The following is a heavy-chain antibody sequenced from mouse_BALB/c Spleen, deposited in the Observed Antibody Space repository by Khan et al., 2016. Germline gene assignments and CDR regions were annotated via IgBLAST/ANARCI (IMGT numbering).Heavy chain of an antibody. D-gene: IGHD2-2*01. CDR1: GYSITSDYA. CDR2: ISYSGST. V-gene: IGHV3-2*02. J-gene: IGHJ3*01. Sequence: QLEESGPGLVKPSQSLSLTCTVTGYSITSDYAWNWIRQFPGNKLEWMGYISYSGSTSYNPSLKSRISITRDTSKNQFFLQLNSVTTEDTARXSCAIWLRQGNWFAYWGQGTLVTVSA. CDR3: AIWLRQGNWFAY.